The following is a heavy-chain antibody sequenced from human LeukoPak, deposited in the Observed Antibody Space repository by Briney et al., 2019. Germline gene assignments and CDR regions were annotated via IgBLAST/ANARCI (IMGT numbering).Heavy chain of an antibody. CDR3: ARAGYSSGDWFDP. D-gene: IGHD6-19*01. Sequence: SETLSLTRSVSRGSISSLYWSSIGQPPGKEVEGIGYIYYSENTNYNPSLKSRVTISVDTSKNQFSLKLGSVTAADTGVYYCARAGYSSGDWFDPWGQGTLVTVSS. CDR2: IYYSENT. V-gene: IGHV4-59*01. J-gene: IGHJ5*02. CDR1: RGSISSLY.